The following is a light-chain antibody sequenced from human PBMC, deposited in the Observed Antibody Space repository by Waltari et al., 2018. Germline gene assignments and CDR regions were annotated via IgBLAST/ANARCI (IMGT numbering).Light chain of an antibody. V-gene: IGKV4-1*01. J-gene: IGKJ3*01. CDR3: QHYYSIPRT. CDR1: QSILYSSNNKNY. CDR2: WAS. Sequence: DIVMTQSPDSLAVSLGERATINCKSSQSILYSSNNKNYLAWYQQKPGQPPTLLIYWASTRESGVPDRLSGSGSGTDFTLTISSLQAEDVAVYYCQHYYSIPRTFGPGTKVDIK.